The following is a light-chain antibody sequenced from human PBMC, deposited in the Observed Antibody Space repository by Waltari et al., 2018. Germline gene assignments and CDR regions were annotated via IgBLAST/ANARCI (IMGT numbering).Light chain of an antibody. J-gene: IGKJ1*01. V-gene: IGKV3-15*01. CDR2: GAS. CDR3: QQYNNWPPWT. Sequence: EIVLTQSPATLSVSPGERATLSCRASQSVSSNLAGYHQKPGQAPRLLIYGASTRAPGIPARFSGSGSGTAVTPTISSLQSADFAVYYCQQYNNWPPWTFGQGTKVEIK. CDR1: QSVSSN.